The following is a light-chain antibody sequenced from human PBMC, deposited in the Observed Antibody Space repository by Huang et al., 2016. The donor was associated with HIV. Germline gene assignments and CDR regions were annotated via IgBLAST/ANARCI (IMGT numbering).Light chain of an antibody. CDR3: QQRSKWPLT. V-gene: IGKV3-11*01. CDR1: QSIGTY. J-gene: IGKJ4*01. Sequence: EIVLTQSPVTLSLSPGDRATLSCRASQSIGTYLAWYQQKSGQAPLLLIDDVSNRAAGVPARFSASGSETDFTLTIASLDPDDFAIYHCQQRSKWPLTFGGGTKVEMK. CDR2: DVS.